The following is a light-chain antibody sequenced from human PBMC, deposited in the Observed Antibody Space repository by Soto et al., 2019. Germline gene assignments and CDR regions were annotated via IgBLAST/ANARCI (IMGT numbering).Light chain of an antibody. J-gene: IGLJ1*01. Sequence: QSALTQPASVSGSPGQSITIPCTGTGSDVGGYNYVSWYQQHPGKAPKLMIYEVSNRPSGVSNRFSGSKSGNTASLTISGLQAEDEADYYCSSYTSSSTLFGTGTKVTVL. CDR3: SSYTSSSTL. V-gene: IGLV2-14*01. CDR1: GSDVGGYNY. CDR2: EVS.